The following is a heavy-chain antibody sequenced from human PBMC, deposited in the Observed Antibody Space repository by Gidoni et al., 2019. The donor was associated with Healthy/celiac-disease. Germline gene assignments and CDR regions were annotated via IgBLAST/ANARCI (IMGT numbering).Heavy chain of an antibody. CDR2: INHRGST. CDR3: ATSGGGSSSSGQEGLDY. D-gene: IGHD6-6*01. CDR1: GGSFSGYY. Sequence: QVQLQQWGAGLLKPSETLSLTCAVYGGSFSGYYWSWIRQPPGKGLEWIGEINHRGSTNYNPSLKSRVTISVDTSKNQFSLKLSSVTAADTAVYYCATSGGGSSSSGQEGLDYWGQGTLVTVSS. J-gene: IGHJ4*02. V-gene: IGHV4-34*01.